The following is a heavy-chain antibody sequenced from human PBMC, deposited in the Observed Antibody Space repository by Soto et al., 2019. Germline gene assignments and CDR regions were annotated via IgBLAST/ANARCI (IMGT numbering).Heavy chain of an antibody. CDR2: IYYSGST. D-gene: IGHD3-22*01. J-gene: IGHJ1*01. V-gene: IGHV4-31*03. CDR3: AYYDSSGSAHAEYFQH. Sequence: PSETLSLTCTVSGGSISSGGYYWSWIRQHPGKGLEWIGYIYYSGSTYYNPSLKSRVTISVDTSKNQFSLKLSSVTAADTAVYYCAYYDSSGSAHAEYFQHWGQGTLVTVSS. CDR1: GGSISSGGYY.